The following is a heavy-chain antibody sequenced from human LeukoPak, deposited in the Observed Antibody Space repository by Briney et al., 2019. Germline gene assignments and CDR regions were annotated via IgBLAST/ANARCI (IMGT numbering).Heavy chain of an antibody. Sequence: ASVKVSCKASGYSFNTYYMNWVRQAPGQGLEWLGWINTDSGGTNYAQKFLGRVTMTRDKANSTAYLELSGLRSDDTAVYYCTRHVVTLVRGVNNRKEDWFDPWGQGTLVSVSS. J-gene: IGHJ5*02. CDR1: GYSFNTYY. CDR2: INTDSGGT. V-gene: IGHV1-2*02. CDR3: TRHVVTLVRGVNNRKEDWFDP. D-gene: IGHD3-10*01.